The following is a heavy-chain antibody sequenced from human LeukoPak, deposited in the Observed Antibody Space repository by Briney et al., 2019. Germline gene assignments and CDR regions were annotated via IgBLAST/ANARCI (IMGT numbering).Heavy chain of an antibody. D-gene: IGHD3-22*01. CDR3: ARDQSTSYYHDAFDI. Sequence: SETLSLTCAVYGGSFSDYYWSWIRQPPGKGLEWIGYIYYSGSTNYNPSLKSRVTISVDTSKNQFSLKLNSVTAADTAVYYCARDQSTSYYHDAFDIWGQGTMVTVSS. J-gene: IGHJ3*02. V-gene: IGHV4-59*01. CDR1: GGSFSDYY. CDR2: IYYSGST.